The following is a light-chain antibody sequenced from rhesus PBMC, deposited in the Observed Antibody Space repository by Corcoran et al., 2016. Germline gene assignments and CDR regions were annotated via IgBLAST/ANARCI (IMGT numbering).Light chain of an antibody. V-gene: IGKV2-90*01. J-gene: IGKJ3*01. CDR1: QSLLHSDGYTY. CDR3: MQGTQLPFT. Sequence: DIVMTQTPLSLPVTPGEPASISCRSSQSLLHSDGYTYLDWYLQKPGPSPQLLISVGSKRAAGVPVRFSGSGSGTDLTLKISRVEAEDVGVYYCMQGTQLPFTFGPGTKLDIK. CDR2: VGS.